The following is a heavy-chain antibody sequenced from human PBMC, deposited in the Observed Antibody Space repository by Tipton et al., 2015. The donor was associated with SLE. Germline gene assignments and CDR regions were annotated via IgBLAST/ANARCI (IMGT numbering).Heavy chain of an antibody. Sequence: GLVKPSETLSLTCTVSGGSISSYYWSWIRQPAGKGLEWIGRVHSSGSTLYNPSLNSRVTVSVDTAMNHFSLKVNFVTAADTAVYFCARGDSVPTLFDSWGQGALVTVSS. CDR2: VHSSGST. J-gene: IGHJ5*01. V-gene: IGHV4-4*07. D-gene: IGHD5/OR15-5a*01. CDR1: GGSISSYY. CDR3: ARGDSVPTLFDS.